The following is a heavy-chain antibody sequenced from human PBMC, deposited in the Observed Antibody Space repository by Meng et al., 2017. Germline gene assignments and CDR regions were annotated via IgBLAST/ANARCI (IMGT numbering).Heavy chain of an antibody. CDR1: GFTFSSYA. D-gene: IGHD4-17*01. CDR2: ISYDGSNK. V-gene: IGHV3-30*07. CDR3: ARDTPRMTTVTTRYFDL. Sequence: GESLKISCAASGFTFSSYAVHWVRQAPGKGLEWVAVISYDGSNKYYADSVKGRFTISRDNSKNTLYLQMNSLRAEDTAVYYCARDTPRMTTVTTRYFDLWGRGTLVTVSS. J-gene: IGHJ2*01.